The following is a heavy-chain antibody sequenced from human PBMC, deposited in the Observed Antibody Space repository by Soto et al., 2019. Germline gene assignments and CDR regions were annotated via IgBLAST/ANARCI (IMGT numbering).Heavy chain of an antibody. J-gene: IGHJ5*02. D-gene: IGHD6-13*01. CDR2: IYYRGST. CDR3: ARDSGAAAGTFEDWFDP. V-gene: IGHV4-59*01. CDR1: GGSISSYY. Sequence: QVQLQESGPGLVKPSETLSLTCTVSGGSISSYYWSWIRQPPGKGLEWIGYIYYRGSTNYNPSLKSRVTISVDTSKNQFSLKLSSVTAADTAVYYCARDSGAAAGTFEDWFDPWGQGTLVTVSS.